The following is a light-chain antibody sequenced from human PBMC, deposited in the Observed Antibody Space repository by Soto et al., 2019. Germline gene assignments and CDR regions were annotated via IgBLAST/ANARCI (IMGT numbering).Light chain of an antibody. CDR3: QQYGSSGT. CDR2: GAS. Sequence: EIVLTQSPGTLSLSPGERATLSCRASQSVSNNYLAWYQQKPGQAPRLLIYGASNRATGIPDRFSVSGSGTDFTLTISRLEPEDFAVYYCQQYGSSGTFGQGTKGDIK. V-gene: IGKV3-20*01. J-gene: IGKJ1*01. CDR1: QSVSNNY.